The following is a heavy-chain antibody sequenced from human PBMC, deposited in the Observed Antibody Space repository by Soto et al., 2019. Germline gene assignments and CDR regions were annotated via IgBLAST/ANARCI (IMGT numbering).Heavy chain of an antibody. J-gene: IGHJ6*02. CDR1: GGSFSGYY. D-gene: IGHD3-10*01. Sequence: SETLSLTCAVYGGSFSGYYWSWIRQPPGKGLEWIGEINHSGSTNYNPSLKSRVTISVDTSKNQFSLKLSSVTAADTAVYYCARGLENGSGSYYYYYGMDVWGQGTTVTVSS. V-gene: IGHV4-34*01. CDR2: INHSGST. CDR3: ARGLENGSGSYYYYYGMDV.